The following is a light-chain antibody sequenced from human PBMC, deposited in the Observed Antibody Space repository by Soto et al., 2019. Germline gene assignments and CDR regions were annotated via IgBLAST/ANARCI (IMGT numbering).Light chain of an antibody. J-gene: IGKJ3*01. Sequence: EIVLTQSPATLSLSPGERATLSCRASQSVSSYLAWYQQKPGQAPRLLIYDASNRATGIPARFSGSGSGTDFTLPISSLEHEDFAVYYCQQRSDLLFTFGPGTKVDIK. CDR3: QQRSDLLFT. CDR2: DAS. CDR1: QSVSSY. V-gene: IGKV3-11*01.